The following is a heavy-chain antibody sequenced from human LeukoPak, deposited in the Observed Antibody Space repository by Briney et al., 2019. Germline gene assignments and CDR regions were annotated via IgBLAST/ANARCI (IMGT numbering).Heavy chain of an antibody. CDR3: AKDRVQGSWYFDL. D-gene: IGHD3-10*01. Sequence: GGSLRLSCAASGFTFRTYSMNWVRQAPGKGLEWVSCISSSSSYIHYADSVKGRFTISRDNAKNSLYLHMSSLGADDTAVYYCAKDRVQGSWYFDLWGRGTLVTVSS. CDR1: GFTFRTYS. J-gene: IGHJ2*01. CDR2: ISSSSSYI. V-gene: IGHV3-21*04.